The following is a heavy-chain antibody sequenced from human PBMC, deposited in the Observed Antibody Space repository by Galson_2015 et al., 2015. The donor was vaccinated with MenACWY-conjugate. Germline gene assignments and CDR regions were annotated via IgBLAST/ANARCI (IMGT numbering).Heavy chain of an antibody. CDR2: ISPGDSNT. D-gene: IGHD1-26*01. CDR1: GYIFTTYW. J-gene: IGHJ6*02. V-gene: IGHV5-51*01. Sequence: SGAEVKKPGESLKISCQSSGYIFTTYWIAWVRQMPGKGLEWMGLISPGDSNTRYSPSFQGQVTISADKSIGTAYLQWSSLKASDTAMYYCARHPPGGRGMDVWGQGTTVTVSS. CDR3: ARHPPGGRGMDV.